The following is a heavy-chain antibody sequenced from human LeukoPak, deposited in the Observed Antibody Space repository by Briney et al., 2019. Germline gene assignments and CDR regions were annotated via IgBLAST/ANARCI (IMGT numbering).Heavy chain of an antibody. CDR3: AKESGKFDY. CDR1: GFTFDDYA. CDR2: ISADGGST. J-gene: IGHJ4*02. V-gene: IGHV3-43*02. Sequence: PGGSLRLSCAASGFTFDDYAMHWVRQAPGKGLEWVSLISADGGSTFYADSVRGRFSISRDNSKNSLYLQMNSLRTEDTAMYYCAKESGKFDYWGQGTLVAVSS.